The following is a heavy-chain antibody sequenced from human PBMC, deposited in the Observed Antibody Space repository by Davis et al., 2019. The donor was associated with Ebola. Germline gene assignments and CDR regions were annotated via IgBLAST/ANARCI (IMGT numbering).Heavy chain of an antibody. D-gene: IGHD6-19*01. CDR3: ARGRGSGWSFWFDP. Sequence: SETLSLTCTVSGGSVSSGSYYWSWIRQPPGKGLEWIGEINHSGSTNYNPSLKSRVTISVDTSKNQFSLKLSSVTAADTAVYYCARGRGSGWSFWFDPWGQGTLVTVSS. CDR1: GGSVSSGSYY. J-gene: IGHJ5*02. V-gene: IGHV4-39*07. CDR2: INHSGST.